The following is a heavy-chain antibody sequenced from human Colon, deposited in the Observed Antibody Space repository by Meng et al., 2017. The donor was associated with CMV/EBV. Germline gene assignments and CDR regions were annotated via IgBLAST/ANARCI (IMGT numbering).Heavy chain of an antibody. J-gene: IGHJ6*02. D-gene: IGHD1-14*01. Sequence: GESLKISCAASGFTFSSYAMHWVRQAPGKGLEWVAVIWYDGSNKYYADSVKGRFTISRDNSKNTLYLQMNSLRAEDTAVYYCAKDIGTLRTYSYGMDVWGQGTTVTVSS. CDR3: AKDIGTLRTYSYGMDV. CDR1: GFTFSSYA. CDR2: IWYDGSNK. V-gene: IGHV3-33*06.